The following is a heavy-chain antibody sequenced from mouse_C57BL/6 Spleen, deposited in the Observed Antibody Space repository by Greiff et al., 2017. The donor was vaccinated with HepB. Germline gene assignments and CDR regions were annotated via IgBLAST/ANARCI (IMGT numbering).Heavy chain of an antibody. CDR3: ARGGLVITTVGTFNWYYDV. CDR2: IHPNSGST. D-gene: IGHD1-1*01. Sequence: QVQLQQPGAELVKPGASVKLSCKASGYTFTSYWMHWVKQRPGQGLEWIGMIHPNSGSTNYNEKFKSKATLTVDKSSSTAYMQISSLTSEDSAVYYCARGGLVITTVGTFNWYYDVWGTGTTVTVSS. V-gene: IGHV1-64*01. J-gene: IGHJ1*03. CDR1: GYTFTSYW.